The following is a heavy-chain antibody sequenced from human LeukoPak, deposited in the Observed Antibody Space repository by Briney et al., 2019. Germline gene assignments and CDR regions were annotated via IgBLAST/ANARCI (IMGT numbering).Heavy chain of an antibody. J-gene: IGHJ4*02. Sequence: PGGSLRLSCAASGFTFSSYAMSWVRQAPGKGLEWVSAISGSGGSTYYADSVKGRFTISRDKSKNMLYLQMSSLRAEDTAVYYCARDRSDDYWGQGTLVTVSS. V-gene: IGHV3-23*01. CDR1: GFTFSSYA. CDR2: ISGSGGST. CDR3: ARDRSDDY.